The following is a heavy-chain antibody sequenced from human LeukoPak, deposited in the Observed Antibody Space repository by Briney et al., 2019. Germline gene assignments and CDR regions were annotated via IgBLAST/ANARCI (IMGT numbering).Heavy chain of an antibody. CDR2: IYPGDSDT. J-gene: IGHJ4*02. V-gene: IGHV5-51*01. D-gene: IGHD3-10*01. Sequence: GESLKISCKGSGYSFTSYWIGWVRQMPGKGLEWMGIIYPGDSDTRYSPSFQGQVTISADKSISTAYLQWSSLKASDTAMYYCARHTTGVPGEAGYYFDYWGQGILVTVSS. CDR1: GYSFTSYW. CDR3: ARHTTGVPGEAGYYFDY.